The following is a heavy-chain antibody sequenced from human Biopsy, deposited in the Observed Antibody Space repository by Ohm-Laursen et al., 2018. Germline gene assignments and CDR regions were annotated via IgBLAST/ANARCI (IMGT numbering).Heavy chain of an antibody. J-gene: IGHJ6*02. D-gene: IGHD3-10*01. Sequence: TLSLTCTVSGASVNTFDFYWAWIRQPSGKGLEWIGYIFYSGTTKYNPSLQRRVRLSLDTANNQFSLTLRSVSAADTATYYCARAYYYGAGSFYSPWMEVWGQGTTVSVS. CDR3: ARAYYYGAGSFYSPWMEV. CDR1: GASVNTFDFY. CDR2: IFYSGTT. V-gene: IGHV4-61*08.